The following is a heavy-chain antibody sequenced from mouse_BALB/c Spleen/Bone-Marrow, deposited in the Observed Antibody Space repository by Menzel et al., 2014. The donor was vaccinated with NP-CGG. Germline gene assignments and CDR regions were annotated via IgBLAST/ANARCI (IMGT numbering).Heavy chain of an antibody. CDR2: INGNGGST. J-gene: IGHJ2*01. CDR3: VRGNYGNYVDYFGF. CDR1: GFTFSNYG. D-gene: IGHD2-1*01. V-gene: IGHV5-6-3*01. Sequence: EVKLQESGGGLVQPGGSLKLSCAASGFTFSNYGMSWVRQTPDKRLELVATINGNGGSTYYPDSVKGRFTISRDTDKNTLYPQMSSLKSEETAMYYCVRGNYGNYVDYFGFWGQGTTLTVSS.